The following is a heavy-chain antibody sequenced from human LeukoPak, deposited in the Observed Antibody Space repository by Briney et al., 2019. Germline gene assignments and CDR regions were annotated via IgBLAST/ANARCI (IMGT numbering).Heavy chain of an antibody. J-gene: IGHJ4*02. CDR2: IAYDGSRA. CDR1: GFTFGGYG. CDR3: TRYNNDHFDY. D-gene: IGHD1-14*01. Sequence: GGSLRLSCVGSGFTFGGYGMHWFRQTPGKGLEWVAVIAYDGSRAFYADSVKGRFTISRDNSKNTMSVQMDDLRAEDTAVYYCTRYNNDHFDYWGQGTLVTVSS. V-gene: IGHV3-33*01.